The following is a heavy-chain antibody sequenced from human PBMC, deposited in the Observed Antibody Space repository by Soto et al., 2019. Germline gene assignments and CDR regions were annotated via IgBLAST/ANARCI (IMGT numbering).Heavy chain of an antibody. CDR3: ARGGYFDSSNYLAY. CDR2: IYYSGST. Sequence: PSETLSLTCTVSGGSISSGDYYWSWIRQPPGKGLEWIGYIYYSGSTYYNPSLKSRVTISVDTSKNQFSLKLSSVTAADTAVYYCARGGYFDSSNYLAYWGLGTLVTVSS. V-gene: IGHV4-30-4*01. CDR1: GGSISSGDYY. J-gene: IGHJ4*02. D-gene: IGHD3-22*01.